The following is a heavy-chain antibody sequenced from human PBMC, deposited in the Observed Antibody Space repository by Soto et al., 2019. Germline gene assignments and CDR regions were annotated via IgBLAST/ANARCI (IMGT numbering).Heavy chain of an antibody. J-gene: IGHJ4*02. CDR2: NYYSGTT. V-gene: IGHV4-31*03. CDR1: SGSISSGGYY. Sequence: QVQLQESGPGLVKPSQTLSLTCTVSSGSISSGGYYWSWIRQHPEKGLGWSGYNYYSGTTFHNPSIKTRVTITVDTSKNQCSVKLGSVTAADWAVYYCARFLISGQGAFDYWGQGILVTVSS. CDR3: ARFLISGQGAFDY. D-gene: IGHD6-19*01.